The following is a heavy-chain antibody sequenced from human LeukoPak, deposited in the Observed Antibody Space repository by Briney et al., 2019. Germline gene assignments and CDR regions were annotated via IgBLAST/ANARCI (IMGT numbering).Heavy chain of an antibody. Sequence: GGSLRLSCAASGVTFSSYAMHWVRQAPGKGLGWVAVISYDGSNEYYADSVKGRFTISRDNSKNTLYLQMNSLRAEDTAVYYCARVAGTYYYYYYMDVWGKGTTVTVSS. V-gene: IGHV3-30*04. CDR1: GVTFSSYA. CDR3: ARVAGTYYYYYYMDV. J-gene: IGHJ6*03. D-gene: IGHD6-19*01. CDR2: ISYDGSNE.